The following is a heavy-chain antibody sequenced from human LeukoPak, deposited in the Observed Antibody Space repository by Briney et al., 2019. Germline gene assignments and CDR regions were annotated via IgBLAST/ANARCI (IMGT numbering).Heavy chain of an antibody. CDR3: ARDALVPLNYYGSGSSSFDY. D-gene: IGHD3-10*01. J-gene: IGHJ4*02. CDR2: IFYTGST. V-gene: IGHV4-59*01. Sequence: PSETLSLTCTVSGVSISGNYWSWIRQPPGKGLEWIGYIFYTGSTNYNPSLKSRVTILPDTSKNQFSLKLSSVSAADTAVYYCARDALVPLNYYGSGSSSFDYWGQGTLVTVSS. CDR1: GVSISGNY.